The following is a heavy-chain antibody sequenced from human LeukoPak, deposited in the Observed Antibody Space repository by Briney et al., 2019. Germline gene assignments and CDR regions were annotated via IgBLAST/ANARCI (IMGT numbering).Heavy chain of an antibody. CDR3: ARAGPKSEYSSSWAPGTYFDY. CDR1: GFTFSSYA. Sequence: GGSLRLSCAASGFTFSSYAMHWVRQAPGKGLEWVAVISYDGSNKYYADSVKGRFTISRDNSKNTLYLQMNSLRAEDTAVYYCARAGPKSEYSSSWAPGTYFDYWGQGTLVTVSS. J-gene: IGHJ4*02. V-gene: IGHV3-30-3*01. CDR2: ISYDGSNK. D-gene: IGHD6-6*01.